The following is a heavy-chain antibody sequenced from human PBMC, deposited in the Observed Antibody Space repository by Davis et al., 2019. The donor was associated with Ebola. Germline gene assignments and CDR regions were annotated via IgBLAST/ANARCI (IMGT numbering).Heavy chain of an antibody. J-gene: IGHJ4*02. Sequence: GESLKISCAASGFTFSSYGMHWVRQAPGKGLEWVAVIWYDGSNKYYADSVKGRFTISRDNSKNTLYLQMGSLRAEDMAVYYCARVRAVAFFDYWGQGTLVTVSS. CDR3: ARVRAVAFFDY. CDR1: GFTFSSYG. D-gene: IGHD6-19*01. CDR2: IWYDGSNK. V-gene: IGHV3-33*01.